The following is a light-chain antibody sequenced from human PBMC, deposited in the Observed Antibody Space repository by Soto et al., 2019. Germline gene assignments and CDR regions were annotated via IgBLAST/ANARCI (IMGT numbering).Light chain of an antibody. CDR2: DTS. J-gene: IGKJ5*01. Sequence: EIELTQSPATLSLSPGERATLSCRASQSVSSSLAWYQQKHGQAPRLLISDTSNRATGITARFSGSGSGTDFTLTISSLEPEDFAVYYCQQYNNWSFGQGTRLENK. CDR1: QSVSSS. V-gene: IGKV3-11*01. CDR3: QQYNNWS.